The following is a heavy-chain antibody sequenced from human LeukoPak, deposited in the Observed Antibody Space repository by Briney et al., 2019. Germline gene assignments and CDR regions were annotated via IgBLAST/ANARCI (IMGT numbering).Heavy chain of an antibody. J-gene: IGHJ6*03. D-gene: IGHD6-6*01. V-gene: IGHV3-48*03. Sequence: GGSLRLSCAASGFTFSSYEMNWVRQAPGKGLEWVSYISSSGSTIYYADSVKGRFTISRDNAKNSLYLQMNSLRAEDTAVYYCARDRGRSSGAYYYYYMDVWGKGTTVTVSS. CDR3: ARDRGRSSGAYYYYYMDV. CDR1: GFTFSSYE. CDR2: ISSSGSTI.